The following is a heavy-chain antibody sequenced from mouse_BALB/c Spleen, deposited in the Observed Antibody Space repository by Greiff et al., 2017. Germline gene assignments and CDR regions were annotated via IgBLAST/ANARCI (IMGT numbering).Heavy chain of an antibody. CDR3: ARSPDAMDY. Sequence: VKLVESGAELARPGASVKLSCKASGYTFTSYWMQWVKQRPGQGLEWIGAIYPGDGDTRYTQKFKGKATLTADKSSSTAYMQLSSLASEDSAVYYCARSPDAMDYWGQGTSVTVSS. CDR2: IYPGDGDT. J-gene: IGHJ4*01. V-gene: IGHV1-87*01. CDR1: GYTFTSYW.